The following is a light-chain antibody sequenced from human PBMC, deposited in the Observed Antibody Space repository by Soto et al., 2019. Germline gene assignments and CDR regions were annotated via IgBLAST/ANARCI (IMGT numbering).Light chain of an antibody. CDR1: QSVLYSSNNKNY. V-gene: IGKV4-1*01. CDR3: QQHYSTPRT. J-gene: IGKJ1*01. Sequence: DIVMTQSPDSLAVSLGERATINCKSSQSVLYSSNNKNYLDWYQQKPGQPPKLLIYWASTRESGVPDRFSGRGSGTDFTLTISSLQAEDVAVYYCQQHYSTPRTFGQGTKVEI. CDR2: WAS.